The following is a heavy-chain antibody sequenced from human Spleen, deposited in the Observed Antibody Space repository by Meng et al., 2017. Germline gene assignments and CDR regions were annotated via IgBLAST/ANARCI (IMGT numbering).Heavy chain of an antibody. J-gene: IGHJ4*02. Sequence: QVQLQESGPGLVKPSETLSLTCTVSGGSISAYYWTWIRQPAGKALEWIGRIYPNEKTNYNPSLKSRVAMSVDTSKKHFSLKLTSVTAADTAVYYCAARISVTEPVDSWGQGMLVTVSS. CDR2: IYPNEKT. CDR3: AARISVTEPVDS. CDR1: GGSISAYY. V-gene: IGHV4-4*07. D-gene: IGHD6-19*01.